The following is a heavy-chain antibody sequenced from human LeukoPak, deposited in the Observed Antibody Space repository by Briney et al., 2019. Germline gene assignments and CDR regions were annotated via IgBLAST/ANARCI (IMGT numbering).Heavy chain of an antibody. V-gene: IGHV4-34*01. CDR1: GGSFSGYY. CDR2: INHSGST. J-gene: IGHJ5*02. Sequence: SETLSLTCAVYGGSFSGYYWSWIRQPPGKGLEWIGEINHSGSTNYNPSLKSRVTISVDTSKNQFSLKLSSVTAADTAVYYCARGLIRYFDWLPTNWFDPWGQGTLVTVSS. CDR3: ARGLIRYFDWLPTNWFDP. D-gene: IGHD3-9*01.